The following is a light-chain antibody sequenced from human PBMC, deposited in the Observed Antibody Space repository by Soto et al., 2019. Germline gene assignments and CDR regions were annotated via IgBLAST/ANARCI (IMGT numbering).Light chain of an antibody. CDR2: EVS. CDR1: SSDVGGYNY. J-gene: IGLJ1*01. V-gene: IGLV2-8*01. CDR3: SSYVGTNTYV. Sequence: QSVLTQPPSASGSPGQSGTISCTGTSSDVGGYNYVSWYQQHPGKAPKLLIYEVSRRPSGVPDRFSGSKSGNTASLTVSGLQAEDEADYYCSSYVGTNTYVFGTGTKVTVL.